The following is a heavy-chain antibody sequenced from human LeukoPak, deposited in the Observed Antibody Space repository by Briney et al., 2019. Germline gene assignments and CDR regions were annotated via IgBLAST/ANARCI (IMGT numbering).Heavy chain of an antibody. J-gene: IGHJ3*02. CDR1: GGTFSIYA. Sequence: GASVKVSCXASGGTFSIYAISWVRQARGQGLEWMGGIIPIFGTANYAQKFQGRVTITTDESTSTAYMELSSLRSEDTAVYYCARAAASEYYSPIWGQGTMVTVSS. D-gene: IGHD4-11*01. CDR2: IIPIFGTA. V-gene: IGHV1-69*05. CDR3: ARAAASEYYSPI.